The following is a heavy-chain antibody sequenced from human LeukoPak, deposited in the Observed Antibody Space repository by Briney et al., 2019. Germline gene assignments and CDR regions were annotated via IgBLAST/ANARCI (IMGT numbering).Heavy chain of an antibody. Sequence: GGSLRLSCAVSGITLSNYGMSWVRQAPGKGLEWVAGLSGSGGGTNYADSVQGRFTISRDNPKNTLYLQMNSLRAEDTAVYYCAKAPPDGKRDYWGQGTLVTVSS. CDR3: AKAPPDGKRDY. D-gene: IGHD1-1*01. CDR1: GITLSNYG. CDR2: LSGSGGGT. V-gene: IGHV3-23*01. J-gene: IGHJ4*02.